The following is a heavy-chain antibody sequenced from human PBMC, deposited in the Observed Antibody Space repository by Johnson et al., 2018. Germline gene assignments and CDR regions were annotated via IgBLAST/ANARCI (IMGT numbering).Heavy chain of an antibody. CDR2: ITHSGRT. D-gene: IGHD6-19*01. V-gene: IGHV4-34*01. J-gene: IGHJ6*03. CDR3: ARGQSYDSGWNLFDYYYMDV. CDR1: GGSFSGYY. Sequence: QVQLQQWGAGLLKPSETLSLTCAVYGGSFSGYYYTWFRQPPGKGLEWIGEITHSGRTDYIPSLKRRVTISVDTAKNQVSLRLSSVTAADPAVYYCARGQSYDSGWNLFDYYYMDVWGKGTTVSVSS.